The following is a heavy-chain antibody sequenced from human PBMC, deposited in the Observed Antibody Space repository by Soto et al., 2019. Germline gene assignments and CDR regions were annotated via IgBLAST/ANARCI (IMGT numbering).Heavy chain of an antibody. D-gene: IGHD3-10*01. CDR2: ISSSTSYI. V-gene: IGHV3-21*01. CDR1: GFIFNNYN. Sequence: GESLRLSCVVSGFIFNNYNMNWVRQAPGKGLEWVSSISSSTSYIYYGDSVKGRFTISRDNAKNSVYLQMNSLRAEDTAVYYCARHREPYGSGSFYYYGMDVWGQGTTVTVSS. J-gene: IGHJ6*02. CDR3: ARHREPYGSGSFYYYGMDV.